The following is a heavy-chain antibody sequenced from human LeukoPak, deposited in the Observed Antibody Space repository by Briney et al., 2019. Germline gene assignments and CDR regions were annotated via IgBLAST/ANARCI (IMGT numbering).Heavy chain of an antibody. CDR2: ISGSGGSK. CDR3: ARANYYDSSGQY. Sequence: GGTLRLSCAASGFTFSSYGMSWVRQAPGKGLEWVSGISGSGGSKYYADSVKGRFTISRDNSKNTLYLQMNSLRAEDTAVYYCARANYYDSSGQYWGQGTLVTVSS. D-gene: IGHD3-22*01. CDR1: GFTFSSYG. J-gene: IGHJ4*02. V-gene: IGHV3-23*01.